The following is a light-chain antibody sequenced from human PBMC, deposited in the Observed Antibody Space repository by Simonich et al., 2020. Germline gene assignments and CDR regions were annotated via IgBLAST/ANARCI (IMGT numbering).Light chain of an antibody. CDR2: GNT. Sequence: QSVLTQPPSVSGAPGQRVTISCTGSSSNIGAGYDVHWYQQLPGTAPKLLIYGNTTRPSGVPARFSGSKSGTSASLAITGLQAEDEADYYCQSYDSSLSGFWVFGGGTKLTVL. V-gene: IGLV1-40*01. CDR1: SSNIGAGYD. J-gene: IGLJ3*02. CDR3: QSYDSSLSGFWV.